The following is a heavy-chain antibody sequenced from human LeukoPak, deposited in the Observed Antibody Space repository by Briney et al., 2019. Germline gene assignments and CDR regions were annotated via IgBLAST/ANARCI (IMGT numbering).Heavy chain of an antibody. CDR1: GYTFTGYY. CDR3: ARATVYYYYMDV. D-gene: IGHD4-17*01. V-gene: IGHV1-8*02. J-gene: IGHJ6*03. Sequence: ASVKVSCKASGYTFTGYYMHWVRQAPGQGLEWMGWMNPNSGNTGYAQKFQGRVTMTRNTSISTAYMELSSLRSEDTAVYYCARATVYYYYMDVWGKGTTVTISS. CDR2: MNPNSGNT.